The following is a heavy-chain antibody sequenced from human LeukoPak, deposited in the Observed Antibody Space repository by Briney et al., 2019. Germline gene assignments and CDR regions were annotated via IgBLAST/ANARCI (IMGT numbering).Heavy chain of an antibody. V-gene: IGHV4-31*03. CDR1: GGSISSGGYY. J-gene: IGHJ4*02. D-gene: IGHD3-22*01. CDR3: ARMDYYDSSGSYYFDY. CDR2: IYYSGST. Sequence: SETLSLTCTVSGGSISSGGYYWSWIRQHPGKGLEWIGYIYYSGSTYYNPSLKSRVTISVDTSKNQFSLKLSSVTAADTAVYYCARMDYYDSSGSYYFDYWGQGTLVTVSS.